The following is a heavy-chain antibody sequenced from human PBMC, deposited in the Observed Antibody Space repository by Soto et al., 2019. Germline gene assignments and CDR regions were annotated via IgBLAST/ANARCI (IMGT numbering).Heavy chain of an antibody. Sequence: EVQLLESGGGLVQPGGSLRLACAASGFTFSSYAMSWVRQAPGKVLEWVSAISGSGGITYYADSVKGRFTISRDNCKHTLYLEINSLRAEDPAVYYCALNPLDSSGYYVSWGQGTLVTVSS. J-gene: IGHJ4*02. V-gene: IGHV3-23*01. CDR2: ISGSGGIT. CDR1: GFTFSSYA. CDR3: ALNPLDSSGYYVS. D-gene: IGHD3-22*01.